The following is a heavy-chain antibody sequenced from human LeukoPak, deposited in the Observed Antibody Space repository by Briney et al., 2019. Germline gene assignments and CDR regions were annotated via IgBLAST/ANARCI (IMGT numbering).Heavy chain of an antibody. V-gene: IGHV1-69*05. CDR2: IIPIFGTA. J-gene: IGHJ4*02. Sequence: SVKVSCKASGGTFSSYAISWVRQAPGQGLEWMGGIIPIFGTANYAQKFQGRVTMTRDTSTSTIYMELSSLRSEDTAVYYCARDIQVDSRASGYWGQGTLVTVSS. CDR3: ARDIQVDSRASGY. D-gene: IGHD3-22*01. CDR1: GGTFSSYA.